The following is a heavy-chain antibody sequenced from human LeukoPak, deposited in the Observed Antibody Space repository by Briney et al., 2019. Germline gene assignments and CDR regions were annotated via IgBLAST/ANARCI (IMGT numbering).Heavy chain of an antibody. V-gene: IGHV4-4*07. D-gene: IGHD2-21*02. CDR3: ARGTSSGDCFQVDW. CDR1: GGFISNYY. J-gene: IGHJ4*02. CDR2: IYISGST. Sequence: PSETLSLTCTVSGGFISNYYWSWIRQPAGKGLEWIGRIYISGSTNYNPSLKDRITISIDNSKNQFSLQLNSVTAADTGMYYCARGTSSGDCFQVDWWGQGTQVTVSS.